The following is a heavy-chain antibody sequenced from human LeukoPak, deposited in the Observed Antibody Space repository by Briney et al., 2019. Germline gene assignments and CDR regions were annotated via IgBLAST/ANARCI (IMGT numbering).Heavy chain of an antibody. J-gene: IGHJ4*02. D-gene: IGHD3-22*01. CDR3: AKRGVVIRVILVGLHKEAYYFDS. Sequence: PGGSLRLSCAVSGITLSNYGMSWVRQAPGKGLEWVAGISDSGGRTNYADSVKGRFTISRDNLKNTLYLQMNSLRAEDTAVYFCAKRGVVIRVILVGLHKEAYYFDSWGQGALVTVSS. CDR1: GITLSNYG. V-gene: IGHV3-23*01. CDR2: ISDSGGRT.